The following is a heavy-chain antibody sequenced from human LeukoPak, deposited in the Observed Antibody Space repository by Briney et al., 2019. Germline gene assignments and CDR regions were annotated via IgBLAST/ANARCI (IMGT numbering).Heavy chain of an antibody. Sequence: PGGSLRLSCAASGFTFSSYWMNWARQAPGKGLEWVASINHNGIVNYYVDPVKGRFTISRDNAKNSLYLQMSNLRAEDTAVYFCARGGGLDVWGQGATVTVSS. D-gene: IGHD3-16*01. CDR1: GFTFSSYW. J-gene: IGHJ6*02. CDR3: ARGGGLDV. V-gene: IGHV3-7*03. CDR2: INHNGIVN.